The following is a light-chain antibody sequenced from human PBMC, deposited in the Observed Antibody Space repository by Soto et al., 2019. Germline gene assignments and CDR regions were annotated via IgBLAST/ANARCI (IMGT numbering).Light chain of an antibody. CDR1: QSVSNNY. CDR2: GAS. CDR3: QQYGRPPQT. V-gene: IGKV3-20*01. Sequence: EIVLTQSPGTLSLSPGERATLSCRASQSVSNNYLAWYQQKPGQAPRLLIYGASSRATDIPDRFTGSGSGTGFTLTISRLEPEDFAVYSCQQYGRPPQTFGQGTKVDIK. J-gene: IGKJ1*01.